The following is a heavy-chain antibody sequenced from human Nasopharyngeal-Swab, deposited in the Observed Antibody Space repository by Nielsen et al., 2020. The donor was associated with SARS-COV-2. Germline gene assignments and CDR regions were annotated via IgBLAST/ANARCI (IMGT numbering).Heavy chain of an antibody. V-gene: IGHV3-21*01. J-gene: IGHJ4*02. Sequence: GESLKISCAASGFTFSSYSMNWVRQAPGKGLEWVSSISSSSSYIYYADSVKGRFTISRDNAKNSLYLQMSSLRAEDTAVYYCARASRGTSTRTFDYWGQGTLVTVSS. CDR3: ARASRGTSTRTFDY. CDR2: ISSSSSYI. D-gene: IGHD1-1*01. CDR1: GFTFSSYS.